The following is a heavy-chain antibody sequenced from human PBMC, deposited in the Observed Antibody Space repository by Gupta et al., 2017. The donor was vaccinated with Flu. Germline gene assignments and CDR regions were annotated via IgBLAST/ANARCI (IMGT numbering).Heavy chain of an antibody. CDR1: GYAFNSFH. J-gene: IGHJ4*02. Sequence: QVQLVPSGAEVTKPGASVRVSCKASGYAFNSFHINWVRQATGQGLEWMGWMNPNSGETGDAQKFQGRVTMTRDTSTNTAYLELRSLSSGDTATYYGARRAGIYCSGTSGYCDNWGKGTLVTVSS. CDR3: ARRAGIYCSGTSGYCDN. D-gene: IGHD2-15*01. CDR2: MNPNSGET. V-gene: IGHV1-8*01.